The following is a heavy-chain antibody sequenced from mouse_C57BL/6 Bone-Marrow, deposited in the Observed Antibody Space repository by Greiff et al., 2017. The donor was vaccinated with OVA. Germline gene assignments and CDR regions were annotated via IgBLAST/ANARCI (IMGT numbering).Heavy chain of an antibody. V-gene: IGHV14-3*01. CDR3: ARLDYYGSSYDY. Sequence: SVAELVRPGASVKLSCTASGFTIKNTYMHWVKQRPEQGLEWIGRIDPANGNTKYAPKFQGKATITADTSSNTAYLQLSSLTSEDTAIYYCARLDYYGSSYDYWGQGTTLTVSS. CDR1: GFTIKNTY. J-gene: IGHJ2*01. CDR2: IDPANGNT. D-gene: IGHD1-1*01.